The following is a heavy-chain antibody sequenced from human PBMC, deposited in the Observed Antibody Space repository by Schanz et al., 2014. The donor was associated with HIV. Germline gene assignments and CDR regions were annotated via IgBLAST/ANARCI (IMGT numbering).Heavy chain of an antibody. CDR3: AKPEYDSSGNSQSHFDY. V-gene: IGHV3-23*04. D-gene: IGHD3-22*01. CDR1: GFSLNRYS. J-gene: IGHJ4*02. Sequence: EVQMVESGGGLVQPGGSLRLSCAASGFSLNRYSVNWVRQAPGKGLEWVSSISESGGRTYYADSVNGRFTISRDNSKNTLYLQMTTLRTEDTAVYYCAKPEYDSSGNSQSHFDYWGQGTLVTVSS. CDR2: ISESGGRT.